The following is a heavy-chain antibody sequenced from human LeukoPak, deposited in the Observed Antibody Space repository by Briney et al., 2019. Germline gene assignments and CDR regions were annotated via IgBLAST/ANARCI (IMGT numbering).Heavy chain of an antibody. V-gene: IGHV3-11*01. CDR2: ISSSGSTI. CDR1: GFTFSDYY. CDR3: ARDSGGAAAGANWFDP. J-gene: IGHJ5*02. Sequence: PGGSLRLSCAASGFTFSDYYMSWIRQAPGKGLEGVSYISSSGSTIYCADSAKGRFTISRDNGRNSLYLQMNSLRAEDTAVYYCARDSGGAAAGANWFDPWGQGTLVTVSS. D-gene: IGHD6-13*01.